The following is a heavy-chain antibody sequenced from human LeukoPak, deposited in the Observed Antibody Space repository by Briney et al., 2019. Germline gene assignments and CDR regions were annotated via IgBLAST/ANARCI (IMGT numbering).Heavy chain of an antibody. V-gene: IGHV3-66*01. Sequence: GGSLRLSCAASGFTFSDYYMSWVRQAPGKGLEWVSVIYSGGSTYYADSVKGRFTISRDNSKNTLYLQMNSLRAEDTAVYYCSXXXXXXXXGXYYYYGMDVWGQGTTVTVSS. CDR2: IYSGGST. CDR1: GFTFSDYY. CDR3: SXXXXXXXXGXYYYYGMDV. J-gene: IGHJ6*02.